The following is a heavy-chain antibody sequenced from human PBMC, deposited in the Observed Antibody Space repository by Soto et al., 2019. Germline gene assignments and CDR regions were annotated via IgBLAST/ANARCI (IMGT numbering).Heavy chain of an antibody. Sequence: QVQLQQWGAGLLKPSETLSLTCAVYGGSFSGYYWSWIRQPPGEGLEWIGEINHSGSTNYNPSLKSRVTISVDTSKNQFSLKLSSVTAADTAVYYCARGPIAAAGSEGDYYYYGMDVWGQGTTVTVSS. J-gene: IGHJ6*02. CDR3: ARGPIAAAGSEGDYYYYGMDV. CDR2: INHSGST. CDR1: GGSFSGYY. V-gene: IGHV4-34*01. D-gene: IGHD6-13*01.